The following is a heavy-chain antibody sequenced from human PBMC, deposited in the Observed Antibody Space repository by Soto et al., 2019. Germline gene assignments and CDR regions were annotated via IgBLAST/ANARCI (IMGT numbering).Heavy chain of an antibody. Sequence: QVQLVQSGAEVKKPGASVKISCKSSGYTFTSYYMHWVRQAPGQGLEWMGMINPSGGSTNYAQRFQGRVTMTRDTSTSTVYMDLSDLRSEDTAVYYCARGFCTTTTCLVGDFWGLGTLVTVSS. CDR2: INPSGGST. CDR3: ARGFCTTTTCLVGDF. V-gene: IGHV1-46*01. J-gene: IGHJ4*02. D-gene: IGHD2-2*01. CDR1: GYTFTSYY.